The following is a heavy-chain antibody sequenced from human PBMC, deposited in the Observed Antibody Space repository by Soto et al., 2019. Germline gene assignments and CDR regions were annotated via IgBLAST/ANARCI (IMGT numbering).Heavy chain of an antibody. V-gene: IGHV4-39*01. J-gene: IGHJ6*02. D-gene: IGHD3-10*01. Sequence: PSETLSLTCTVSGGSISSSSYYWGWIRQPPGKGLEWIGSIYYSGSTYYNPSLKSRVTISVGTSKNQFSLKLSSVTAADTAVYYCARNFVTMVRGVIIKDYYGMDVWGQGTTVT. CDR1: GGSISSSSYY. CDR2: IYYSGST. CDR3: ARNFVTMVRGVIIKDYYGMDV.